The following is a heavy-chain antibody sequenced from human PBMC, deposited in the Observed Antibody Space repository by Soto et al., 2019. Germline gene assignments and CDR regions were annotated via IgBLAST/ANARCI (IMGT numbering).Heavy chain of an antibody. D-gene: IGHD7-27*01. CDR1: GGSFCGYY. Sequence: PSETLSLTCAVYGGSFCGYYWSWIRQPPGKGLEWIGEINHSGSTNYNPSLKSRVTISVDTSKNQFSLKLSSVTAADTAVYYCARHFGRPSNWGHRWFDPWGQGTLVTVSS. V-gene: IGHV4-34*01. CDR3: ARHFGRPSNWGHRWFDP. J-gene: IGHJ5*02. CDR2: INHSGST.